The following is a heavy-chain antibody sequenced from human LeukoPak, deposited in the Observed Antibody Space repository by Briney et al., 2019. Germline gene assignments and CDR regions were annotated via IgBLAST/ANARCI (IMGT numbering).Heavy chain of an antibody. CDR3: AKSHRGGLRFMVGFFYMDV. CDR2: VSGSAKNT. Sequence: PGWSLRLSCTASGFSFDNYPMKLVRLAPRPGLEWVSAVSGSAKNTYYADSVKGRFTTSRDNSNNTVYLQMKSLRAEDTAVYYCAKSHRGGLRFMVGFFYMDVWGSGTTVAVSS. V-gene: IGHV3-23*01. CDR1: GFSFDNYP. D-gene: IGHD3-3*01. J-gene: IGHJ6*03.